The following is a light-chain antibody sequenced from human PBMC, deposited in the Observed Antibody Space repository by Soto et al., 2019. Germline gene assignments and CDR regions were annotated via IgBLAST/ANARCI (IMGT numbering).Light chain of an antibody. CDR1: QRVTTT. CDR3: QQYDRWPVT. CDR2: GAS. J-gene: IGKJ4*01. V-gene: IGKV3-15*01. Sequence: EVVVTQAPSTLSLSPGERVTFACRAGQRVTTTLAWYQHKPGQSPRLLISGASTGASGITSRFSGSGSGTEFPLTIDRLQSADFAVYYCQQYDRWPVTFGGGTKVEIK.